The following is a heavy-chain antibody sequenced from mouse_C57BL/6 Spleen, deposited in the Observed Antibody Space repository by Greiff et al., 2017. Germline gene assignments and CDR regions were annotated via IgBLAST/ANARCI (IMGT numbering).Heavy chain of an antibody. J-gene: IGHJ2*01. D-gene: IGHD2-5*01. CDR1: GYTFTSYW. CDR3: ARSYSNPYYFDY. V-gene: IGHV1-50*01. CDR2: IDPSDSYT. Sequence: QVQLQQPGAELVKPGASVKLSCKASGYTFTSYWMQWVKQRPGQGLEWIREIDPSDSYTNYNQKFKGKATLTVDTSSSTAYMQLSSLTSEDSAVYYCARSYSNPYYFDYWGQGTTLTVSS.